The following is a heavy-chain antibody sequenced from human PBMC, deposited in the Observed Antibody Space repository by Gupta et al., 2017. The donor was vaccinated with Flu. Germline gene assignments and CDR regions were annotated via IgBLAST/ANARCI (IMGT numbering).Heavy chain of an antibody. CDR3: ARGGNGGGFDY. CDR2: YHSGSA. V-gene: IGHV4-30-2*01. J-gene: IGHJ4*02. D-gene: IGHD3-16*01. Sequence: YHSGSAYYNPSLKSRVTISVDRSKNQFSLKLSSVTAADTAVYYCARGGNGGGFDYWGQGALVTVSS.